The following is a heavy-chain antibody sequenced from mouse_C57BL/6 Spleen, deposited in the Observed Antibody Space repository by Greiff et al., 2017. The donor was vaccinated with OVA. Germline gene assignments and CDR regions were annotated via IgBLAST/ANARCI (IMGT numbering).Heavy chain of an antibody. D-gene: IGHD1-1*01. CDR1: GYTFTSYW. CDR3: ARLTTVVMDY. J-gene: IGHJ4*01. CDR2: IDPSDSYT. Sequence: QLQQPGAELVMPGASVKLSCKASGYTFTSYWMHWVKQRPGQGLEWIGEIDPSDSYTNYNQKFKGKSTLTVDKSSSTAYMQLSSLTSEDSAVYYCARLTTVVMDYWGQGTSVTVSS. V-gene: IGHV1-69*01.